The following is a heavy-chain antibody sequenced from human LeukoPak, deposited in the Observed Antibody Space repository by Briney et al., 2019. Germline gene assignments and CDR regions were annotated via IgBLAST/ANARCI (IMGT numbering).Heavy chain of an antibody. D-gene: IGHD3-16*02. Sequence: SETLSLTCAVYGGSFSGYYWSWIRQPPGKGLEWIGEINHSGSTNYNPSLKSRVTISVDTSKNQFSLKLSSVTAADTAVYYCARSRPPHRSDYVWGSYRSGYFDYWGQGTLVTVSS. CDR3: ARSRPPHRSDYVWGSYRSGYFDY. V-gene: IGHV4-34*01. CDR1: GGSFSGYY. CDR2: INHSGST. J-gene: IGHJ4*02.